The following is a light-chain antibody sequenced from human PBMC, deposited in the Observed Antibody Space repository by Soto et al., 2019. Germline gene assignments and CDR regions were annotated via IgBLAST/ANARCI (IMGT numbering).Light chain of an antibody. CDR1: QTISSY. Sequence: DIPMTQSPSSLSASVGDRVTITCRASQTISSYLNWYQQXPGKAPYLLIYAASSLRSGVPSKFSGSGSGTDFTLTISSLQPEDSATDYCQQSYSSPSFGQGTRLEIK. CDR2: AAS. CDR3: QQSYSSPS. V-gene: IGKV1-39*01. J-gene: IGKJ5*01.